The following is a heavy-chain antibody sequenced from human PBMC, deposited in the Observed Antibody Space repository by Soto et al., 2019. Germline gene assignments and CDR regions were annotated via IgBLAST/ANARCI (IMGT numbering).Heavy chain of an antibody. J-gene: IGHJ5*02. CDR1: GGSISSFTYY. D-gene: IGHD3-10*01. CDR2: VYYNENT. V-gene: IGHV4-39*01. Sequence: SETLSLTCSVSGGSISSFTYYWGWIRQPPGKGLEWIGTVYYNENTYYNPSLKSRVTITVDTAKNQFSLNLRSVTAADTAMYFCARRGRYYGSPGWFDPWGPGTLVTVSS. CDR3: ARRGRYYGSPGWFDP.